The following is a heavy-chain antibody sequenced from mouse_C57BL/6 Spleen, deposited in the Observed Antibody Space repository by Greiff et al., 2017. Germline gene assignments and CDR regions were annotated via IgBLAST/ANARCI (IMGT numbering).Heavy chain of an antibody. D-gene: IGHD2-5*01. CDR3: GRGDYSNQYAMAY. V-gene: IGHV1-82*01. J-gene: IGHJ4*01. CDR1: GYAFSSSW. CDR2: IYPGDGDT. Sequence: VKLQQSGPELVKPGASVKISCKASGYAFSSSWMNWVKQRPGKGLEWIGRIYPGDGDTNYNGKFKGKATLTADKSSSTAYMQLSSLTSEDSAVYFYGRGDYSNQYAMAYRGQGALVP.